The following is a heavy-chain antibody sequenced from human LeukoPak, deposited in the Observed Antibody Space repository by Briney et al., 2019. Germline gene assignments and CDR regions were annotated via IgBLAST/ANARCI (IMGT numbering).Heavy chain of an antibody. D-gene: IGHD2-21*02. CDR2: IYPDGTAT. V-gene: IGHV3-74*01. CDR3: ARLVVTDNWAFDI. J-gene: IGHJ3*02. CDR1: GFAFRKYR. Sequence: GGSLRLSCVASGFAFRKYRMHWIRQGPGKGLLWVSAIYPDGTATRYADSVKGRFTISTDNAKDTVYLQMNRLSVEDTAVYYCARLVVTDNWAFDIWGQGTMVTVSS.